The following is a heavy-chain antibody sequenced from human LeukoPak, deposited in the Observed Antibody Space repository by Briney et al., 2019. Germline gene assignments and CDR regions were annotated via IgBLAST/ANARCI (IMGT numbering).Heavy chain of an antibody. V-gene: IGHV4-61*08. CDR3: ARSAYGPETVDY. J-gene: IGHJ4*02. CDR2: IYYSGST. D-gene: IGHD3-10*01. Sequence: PSETLSLTCTVSGGSISSGGYYWSWIRQHPGKGLEWIGYIYYSGSTNYNPSLKSRVTISVDTSKNQFSLKLSSVTAADTAVYFCARSAYGPETVDYWGQGTLVTVSS. CDR1: GGSISSGGYY.